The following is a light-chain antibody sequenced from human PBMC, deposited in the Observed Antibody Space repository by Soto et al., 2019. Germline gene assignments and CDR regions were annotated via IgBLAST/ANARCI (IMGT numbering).Light chain of an antibody. Sequence: QSVLTQPPSASGAPGQSVTISCSGSSSNIGSNPVNWYQQLPGTAPKLLIFSDTQRPSGVPDRFSGSKSGTSASLAISGLQFEDEADYYCAAWDDSLNGHYVFGSGTKLTVL. CDR1: SSNIGSNP. CDR3: AAWDDSLNGHYV. V-gene: IGLV1-44*01. CDR2: SDT. J-gene: IGLJ1*01.